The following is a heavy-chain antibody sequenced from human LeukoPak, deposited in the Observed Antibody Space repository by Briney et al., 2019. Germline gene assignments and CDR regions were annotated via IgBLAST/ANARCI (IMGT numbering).Heavy chain of an antibody. CDR1: GFTFSIYG. CDR3: AKAGIVATIGLDY. D-gene: IGHD5-12*01. J-gene: IGHJ4*02. Sequence: PGGSLRHSCAASGFTFSIYGMHWVRQAPGKGLGWVAFIWYDGSKKYYADSVKGRFTISRDNSKNPLYLQMNSLRAEDTAVYYCAKAGIVATIGLDYWGQGTLVTVSS. CDR2: IWYDGSKK. V-gene: IGHV3-30*02.